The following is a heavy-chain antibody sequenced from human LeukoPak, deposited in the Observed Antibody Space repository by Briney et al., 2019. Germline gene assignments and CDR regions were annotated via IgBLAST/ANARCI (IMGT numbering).Heavy chain of an antibody. Sequence: GGSLRLSCAASGFTFRNYAMHWVRQAPGKGLEWVAVISYDGSSKCYVDSVKGRFTISRDNSKNTLYLQMNSLGAEDTAVYYCARNDYGDYYFDYWGQGTLVTASS. CDR3: ARNDYGDYYFDY. CDR2: ISYDGSSK. J-gene: IGHJ4*02. V-gene: IGHV3-30*04. CDR1: GFTFRNYA. D-gene: IGHD4-17*01.